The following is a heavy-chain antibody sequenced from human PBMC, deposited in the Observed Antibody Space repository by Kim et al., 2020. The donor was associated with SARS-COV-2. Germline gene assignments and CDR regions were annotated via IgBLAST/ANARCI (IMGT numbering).Heavy chain of an antibody. CDR2: ISSSGSTI. D-gene: IGHD2-15*01. CDR1: GFTFSSYE. J-gene: IGHJ6*02. V-gene: IGHV3-48*03. CDR3: ARDRCSGGSCYSIYYGMDV. Sequence: GGSLRLSCAASGFTFSSYEMNWVRQAPGKGLEWVSYISSSGSTIYYADSVKGRFTISRDNAKNSLYLQMNSLRAEDTAVYYCARDRCSGGSCYSIYYGMDVWGQGTTVTVSS.